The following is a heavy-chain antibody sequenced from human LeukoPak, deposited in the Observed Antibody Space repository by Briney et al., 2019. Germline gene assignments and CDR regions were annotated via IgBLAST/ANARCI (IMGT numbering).Heavy chain of an antibody. Sequence: PSETLSLTCTVSGGSISSSSYYWGWIRQPPGKGLEWIGSIYYSGSTYYNPSLKSRVTISVDTSKNQFSLKLSSVTVADTAVYYCARPATNCSGGSCYLDYWGQGTLVTVSS. CDR3: ARPATNCSGGSCYLDY. CDR1: GGSISSSSYY. V-gene: IGHV4-39*01. CDR2: IYYSGST. J-gene: IGHJ4*02. D-gene: IGHD2-15*01.